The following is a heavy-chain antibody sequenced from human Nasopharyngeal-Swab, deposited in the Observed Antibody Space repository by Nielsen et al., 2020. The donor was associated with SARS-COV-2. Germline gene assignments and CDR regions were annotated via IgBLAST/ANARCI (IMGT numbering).Heavy chain of an antibody. Sequence: TLSLTCTASGCSISSGSYYWSWLRQPAGQGLECIGRIYTSGITNYNPSLKRRVTISVDTAKNQYSLKLSSVTAADTAVYYCARDGHSNYDCYYMDVWGKGTTVTVSS. CDR2: IYTSGIT. CDR1: GCSISSGSYY. V-gene: IGHV4-61*02. J-gene: IGHJ6*03. D-gene: IGHD4-11*01. CDR3: ARDGHSNYDCYYMDV.